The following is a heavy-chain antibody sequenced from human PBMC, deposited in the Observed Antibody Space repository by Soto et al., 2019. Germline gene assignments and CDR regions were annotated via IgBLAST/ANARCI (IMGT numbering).Heavy chain of an antibody. CDR3: AKALGELSPESFDY. CDR1: GFIFSSYG. Sequence: QVQLVESGGGVVQPGKSLRLSCAGSGFIFSSYGMHWVRQAPGKGLEGVAFISYDGSNKYYGDSVKGRVTISRDNSKNSQDLQINSLRVEDTAVYFCAKALGELSPESFDYWGQGTLVTVSS. V-gene: IGHV3-30*18. J-gene: IGHJ4*02. CDR2: ISYDGSNK. D-gene: IGHD3-16*02.